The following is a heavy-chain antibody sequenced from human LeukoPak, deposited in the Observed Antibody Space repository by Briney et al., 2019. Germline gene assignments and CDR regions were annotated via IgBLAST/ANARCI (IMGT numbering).Heavy chain of an antibody. J-gene: IGHJ4*02. CDR1: GFTFSSYS. D-gene: IGHD6-13*01. CDR3: ARGQQQLVALFDY. CDR2: ISSSSSYI. Sequence: GGSLRLSCAASGFTFSSYSMNWVRQAPGKGLEWVSSISSSSSYIYYADSVKGRFTIPRDNAKNSLYLQMNSLRAEDTAVYYCARGQQQLVALFDYWGQGTLVTVSS. V-gene: IGHV3-21*01.